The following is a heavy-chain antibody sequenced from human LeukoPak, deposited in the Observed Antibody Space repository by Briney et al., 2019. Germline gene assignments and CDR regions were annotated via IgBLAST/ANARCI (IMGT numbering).Heavy chain of an antibody. J-gene: IGHJ4*02. Sequence: PSETLPLTCTVSGDSISSGGYYWSWIRQHPGKGLEWIGYIYYSGSTYYNPSLKSRVTISVDTSKNQFSLKLSSVTAADTAVYYCARYYDSSGYYRYFDYWGQGTLVTVSS. D-gene: IGHD3-22*01. CDR1: GDSISSGGYY. V-gene: IGHV4-31*03. CDR3: ARYYDSSGYYRYFDY. CDR2: IYYSGST.